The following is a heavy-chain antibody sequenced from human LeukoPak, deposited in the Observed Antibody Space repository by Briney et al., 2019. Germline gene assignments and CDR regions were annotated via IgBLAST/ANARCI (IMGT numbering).Heavy chain of an antibody. Sequence: GESLKISCKGSGYSFVSYWIGWVRRMPEKGLEWIGLIYPGDSDTRYSPSFQGQVTISADKSISTAYLQWSSLKASDSAVYYCARSLTASWVDYWGQGTLVTVSS. D-gene: IGHD2-21*02. CDR3: ARSLTASWVDY. J-gene: IGHJ4*02. CDR1: GYSFVSYW. CDR2: IYPGDSDT. V-gene: IGHV5-51*01.